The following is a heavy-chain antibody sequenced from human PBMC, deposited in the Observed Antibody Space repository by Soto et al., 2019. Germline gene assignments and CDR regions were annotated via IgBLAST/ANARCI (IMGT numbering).Heavy chain of an antibody. CDR3: ASEVPRYDSSGYFYDAFDI. V-gene: IGHV1-69*13. CDR2: IIPIFGTA. CDR1: GGTFSSYA. Sequence: GASVKVSCKASGGTFSSYAISWVRQAPGQGLEWMGGIIPIFGTANYAQKFQGRVTITADESTSTAYMELSSLRSEDTAVYYCASEVPRYDSSGYFYDAFDIWGQGTMVNVS. D-gene: IGHD3-22*01. J-gene: IGHJ3*02.